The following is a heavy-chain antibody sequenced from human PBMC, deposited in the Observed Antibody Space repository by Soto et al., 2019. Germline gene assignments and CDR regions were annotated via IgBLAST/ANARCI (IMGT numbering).Heavy chain of an antibody. CDR1: GFTFSSDG. J-gene: IGHJ3*01. V-gene: IGHV3-30*18. Sequence: PRGSLRVSCAAPGFTFSSDGMHWVRQATGKGLEWVAVISYDGIYQYYVDSVKGRFTISRDNSKNTLYLQMNSLRAEDTAVYYCAKDEISKTIRGDAFNFWGQGTMVTVS. D-gene: IGHD1-7*01. CDR3: AKDEISKTIRGDAFNF. CDR2: ISYDGIYQ.